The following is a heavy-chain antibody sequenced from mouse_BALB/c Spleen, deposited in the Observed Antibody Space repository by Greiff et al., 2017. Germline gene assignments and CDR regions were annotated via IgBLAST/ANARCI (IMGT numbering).Heavy chain of an antibody. J-gene: IGHJ2*01. CDR3: GGNEGDAYFDY. Sequence: GKLMESGPGLVAPSQSLSITCTVSGFSLTSYGVHWVRQPPGKGLEWLGVIWDGGSTNYNSALMSRLSISKDNSKSQVFLKMNSLQTDDTTMYYCGGNEGDAYFDYWGQGTTVTVSS. V-gene: IGHV2-9*02. D-gene: IGHD2-13*01. CDR2: IWDGGST. CDR1: GFSLTSYG.